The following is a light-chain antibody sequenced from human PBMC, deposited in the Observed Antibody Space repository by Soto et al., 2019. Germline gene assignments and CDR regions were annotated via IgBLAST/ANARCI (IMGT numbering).Light chain of an antibody. J-gene: IGLJ1*01. CDR1: SSDVGGYDY. CDR2: DVT. V-gene: IGLV2-14*01. Sequence: QSALTQPASVSGSPGQSITISCTGTSSDVGGYDYVSWYQQHPGKAPKLMIYDVTNRPSGVSNRFSGSKSGNTASLTISGLQAEDYASYYSSSYTSSTPYVSGPRTKLTVL. CDR3: SSYTSSTPYV.